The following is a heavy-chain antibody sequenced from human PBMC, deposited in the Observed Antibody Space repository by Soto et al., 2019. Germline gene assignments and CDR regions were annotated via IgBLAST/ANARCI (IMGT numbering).Heavy chain of an antibody. V-gene: IGHV1-18*01. Sequence: QVQLVQSAAEVGEPGASVKVSCKASGYTFTTNTINWVRQAPGQGLEWMGWISPYNGNTNDAQKFQGRVAMTTNTSTGAAYMELRSLKFDDTAVYYCARDPRSCRISGEGAYYYYYMDVWGKGTTVTVSS. CDR1: GYTFTTNT. D-gene: IGHD1-26*01. CDR3: ARDPRSCRISGEGAYYYYYMDV. J-gene: IGHJ6*03. CDR2: ISPYNGNT.